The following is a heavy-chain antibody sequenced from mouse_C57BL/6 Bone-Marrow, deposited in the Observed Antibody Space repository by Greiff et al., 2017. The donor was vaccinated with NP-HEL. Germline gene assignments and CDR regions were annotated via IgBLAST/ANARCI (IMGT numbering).Heavy chain of an antibody. J-gene: IGHJ2*01. CDR1: GYTFTSYW. CDR3: ARPGYSNYLDY. D-gene: IGHD2-5*01. Sequence: QVQLQQSGAELVKPGASVKLSCKASGYTFTSYWMHWVKQRPGQGLEWIGMIHPNSGSTNYNEKFKSKATLTVDKSSSTAYMQLSSLTSEDSAVYYCARPGYSNYLDYWGQGTTLTVSS. V-gene: IGHV1-64*01. CDR2: IHPNSGST.